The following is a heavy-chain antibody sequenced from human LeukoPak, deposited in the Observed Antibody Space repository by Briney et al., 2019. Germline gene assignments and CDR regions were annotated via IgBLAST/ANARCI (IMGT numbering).Heavy chain of an antibody. V-gene: IGHV4-39*01. Sequence: SETLSLTRTVSGGSISSSSYYWGWIRQPPGKGLEWIGSIYYSGRTYYNPSLKSRVTISVDTSKNQFSLKLSSVTAADTAVYYCARQSVVPAASGGYDAFDIWGQGTMVTVSS. CDR3: ARQSVVPAASGGYDAFDI. CDR1: GGSISSSSYY. D-gene: IGHD2-2*01. CDR2: IYYSGRT. J-gene: IGHJ3*02.